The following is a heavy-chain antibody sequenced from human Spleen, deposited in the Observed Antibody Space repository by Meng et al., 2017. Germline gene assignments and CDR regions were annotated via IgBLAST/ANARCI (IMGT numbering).Heavy chain of an antibody. CDR1: GYNFPDYY. J-gene: IGHJ4*02. Sequence: ASVKVSCKPSGYNFPDYYIHWVRRAPGQGLEWMGRINPKSGDTHYAQKFQARVTMTGDTSISTAYMELSGLISDDTAMYYCARDEDISAAGKLFGDYWGQGTLVTSPQ. D-gene: IGHD6-25*01. V-gene: IGHV1-2*06. CDR3: ARDEDISAAGKLFGDY. CDR2: INPKSGDT.